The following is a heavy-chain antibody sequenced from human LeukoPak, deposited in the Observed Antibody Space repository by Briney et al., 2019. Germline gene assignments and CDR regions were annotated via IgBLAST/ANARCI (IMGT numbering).Heavy chain of an antibody. CDR2: IYYTGST. V-gene: IGHV4-59*13. Sequence: PSETLSLTCTVPGGCISTYYWSWIRQPPGKGLEWIAYIYYTGSTTYNPSLRSRGTISVDTSKSQFSLKLSSVPAADTAVYYCARVGSSSWYGFAAFDIWGQGTMVTVSS. CDR1: GGCISTYY. CDR3: ARVGSSSWYGFAAFDI. J-gene: IGHJ3*02. D-gene: IGHD6-13*01.